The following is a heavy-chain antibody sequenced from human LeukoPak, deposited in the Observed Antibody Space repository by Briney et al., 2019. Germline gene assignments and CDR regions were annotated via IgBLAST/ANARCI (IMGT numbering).Heavy chain of an antibody. D-gene: IGHD3-22*01. CDR1: GFTFSSYG. V-gene: IGHV3-30*03. J-gene: IGHJ4*02. CDR2: ISYDGSNK. Sequence: GGSLRLSCAASGFTFSSYGMHWVRQAPGKGLEWVAVISYDGSNKYYADSVKGRFTISRDNSKNTLYLQMNSLRAEDTAVYYCAREYYYDSSGYYNPVDYWGQGTLVTVSS. CDR3: AREYYYDSSGYYNPVDY.